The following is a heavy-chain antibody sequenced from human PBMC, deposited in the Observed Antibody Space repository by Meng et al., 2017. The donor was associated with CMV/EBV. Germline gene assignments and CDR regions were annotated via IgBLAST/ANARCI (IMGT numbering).Heavy chain of an antibody. V-gene: IGHV1-69*05. Sequence: SVKVSCKASGGTFISYAISWVRQAPGQGLEWMGGIIPIFGTANYAQKFQGRVTITTDESTSTAYMELSSLRSEDTAVYYCARVGISSSWYEPGTGWFDPWGQGTLVTVSS. CDR1: GGTFISYA. CDR3: ARVGISSSWYEPGTGWFDP. CDR2: IIPIFGTA. D-gene: IGHD6-13*01. J-gene: IGHJ5*02.